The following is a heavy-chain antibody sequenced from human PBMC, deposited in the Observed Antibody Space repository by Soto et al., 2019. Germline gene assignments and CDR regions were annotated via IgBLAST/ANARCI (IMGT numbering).Heavy chain of an antibody. J-gene: IGHJ3*02. D-gene: IGHD1-7*01. Sequence: QVQLVEPGGGVVQPGRSLRLSWADSGFTFSSYGMHWVRQAPGKGLEWVAVISYDGSNKYYADSVKGRFTISRDNSKNTLYLQMNSLRAEDTAVYYCAKDLVPGTTGDACDIWGQGTMVTVSS. CDR2: ISYDGSNK. CDR3: AKDLVPGTTGDACDI. V-gene: IGHV3-30*18. CDR1: GFTFSSYG.